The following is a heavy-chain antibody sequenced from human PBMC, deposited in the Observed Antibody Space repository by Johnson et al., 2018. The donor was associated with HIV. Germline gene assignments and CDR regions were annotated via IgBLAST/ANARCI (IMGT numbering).Heavy chain of an antibody. D-gene: IGHD5-18*01. Sequence: VQLVESGGGLVQPGRSLRLSCAASGFTFDDYAMHWVRQAPGKGLEWVSGISWNSGSIGYADSVKGRFTISRDNAKNSLYLQMNSLRAEDTALYYCAKRDTAMVDAFDIWGQGTMVTVSS. J-gene: IGHJ3*02. CDR2: ISWNSGSI. CDR1: GFTFDDYA. CDR3: AKRDTAMVDAFDI. V-gene: IGHV3-9*01.